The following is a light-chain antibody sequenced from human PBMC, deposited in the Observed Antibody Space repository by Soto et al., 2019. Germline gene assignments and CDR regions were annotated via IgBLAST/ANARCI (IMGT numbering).Light chain of an antibody. CDR2: GAS. CDR1: QSVSSTY. Sequence: EIVLTQSPGTLCLSPGERATLSCRASQSVSSTYLAWYQQKPGQAPRLLIYGASSRATGIPDRFSGSGSGTDLTLTISRLEPEDFAVYYCQQYRTFGQGTKGDIK. CDR3: QQYRT. J-gene: IGKJ1*01. V-gene: IGKV3-20*01.